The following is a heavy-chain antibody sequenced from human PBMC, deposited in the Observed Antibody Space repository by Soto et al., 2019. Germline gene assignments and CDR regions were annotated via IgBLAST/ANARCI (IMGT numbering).Heavy chain of an antibody. CDR3: AKDRAAAGSYGMDV. CDR1: GFTFSSYA. V-gene: IGHV3-23*01. CDR2: ISGSGGST. J-gene: IGHJ6*02. Sequence: DVQLLESGGGLVQPGGSLRLSCAASGFTFSSYAMNWVRQAPGKGLERVSAISGSGGSTYYADSVKGRFTISRDNSRNTLYLQMNSLRAEDTAVYYCAKDRAAAGSYGMDVWGQGTTVTVSS. D-gene: IGHD6-13*01.